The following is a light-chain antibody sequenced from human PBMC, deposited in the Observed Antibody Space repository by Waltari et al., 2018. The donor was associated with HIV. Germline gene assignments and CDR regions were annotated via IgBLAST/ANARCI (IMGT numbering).Light chain of an antibody. CDR2: EVT. J-gene: IGLJ1*01. Sequence: QSALTQPASVSGSPGQSITISCTGTSSNVGSDDLVSWYQQHPGEAPKLIIYEVTKRPSGVSNPFSCSKSGNTASLTISGLQAEDEADYYCCSCPRSGIRYVFGTGTKVTVL. CDR1: SSNVGSDDL. CDR3: CSCPRSGIRYV. V-gene: IGLV2-23*02.